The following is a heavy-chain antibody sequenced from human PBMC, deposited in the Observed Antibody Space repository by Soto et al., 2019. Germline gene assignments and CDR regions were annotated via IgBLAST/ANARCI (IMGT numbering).Heavy chain of an antibody. CDR1: GYTFTSYG. J-gene: IGHJ4*01. CDR3: ARDRRGRITIFGVVTPNYYFDY. CDR2: ISAYNGNT. D-gene: IGHD3-3*01. V-gene: IGHV1-18*01. Sequence: ASVKVSCKASGYTFTSYGISWVRQAPGQGLEWMGWISAYNGNTNYAQKLQGRVTMTTDTSTSTAYMELRSLRSDDTAVYYCARDRRGRITIFGVVTPNYYFDYWGQ.